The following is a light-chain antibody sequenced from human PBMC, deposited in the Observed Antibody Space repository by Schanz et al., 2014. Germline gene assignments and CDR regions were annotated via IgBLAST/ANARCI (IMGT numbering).Light chain of an antibody. CDR1: SGHRTYV. Sequence: QPVLTQSPSASASLGASVNLTCTLSSGHRTYVIVWHQQQPDKGPRFLMKLNSDGSHTKGDGIPDRFSVSSSGAERYLTISSLQSEDEADYYCQTWGTGIVVFGGGTKLTVL. CDR2: LNSDGSH. CDR3: QTWGTGIVV. V-gene: IGLV4-69*01. J-gene: IGLJ2*01.